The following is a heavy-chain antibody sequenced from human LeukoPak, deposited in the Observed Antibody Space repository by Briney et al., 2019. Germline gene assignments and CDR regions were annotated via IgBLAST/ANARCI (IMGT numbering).Heavy chain of an antibody. CDR1: GASISTHY. CDR3: ARGYPQDFDY. V-gene: IGHV4-59*11. CDR2: IYYSGST. D-gene: IGHD5-18*01. Sequence: PSETLSRTGTVSGASISTHYWSWIRQPPGKEREWSGYIYYSGSTNYNPSLKSRVTLSVDPSQNQFSPKLSSVSAADPAVYYCARGYPQDFDYWGQGTLVTVSS. J-gene: IGHJ4*02.